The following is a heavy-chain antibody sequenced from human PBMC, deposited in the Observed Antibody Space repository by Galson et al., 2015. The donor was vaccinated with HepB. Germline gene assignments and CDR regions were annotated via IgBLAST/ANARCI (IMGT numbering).Heavy chain of an antibody. CDR3: ARFGLSGSGNYYAGGWGCDY. Sequence: SLRLSCAASGFTFSSYAMSWVRQAPGKGLEWVSAISGSGGSTYYADSVKGRFTISRDNSKNTLYLQMNSLRAEDTAVYYCARFGLSGSGNYYAGGWGCDYWGQGTLVTVSS. CDR1: GFTFSSYA. J-gene: IGHJ4*02. D-gene: IGHD3-10*01. CDR2: ISGSGGST. V-gene: IGHV3-23*01.